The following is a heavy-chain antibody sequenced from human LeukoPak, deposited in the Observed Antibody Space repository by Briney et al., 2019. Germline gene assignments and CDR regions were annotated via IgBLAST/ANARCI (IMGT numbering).Heavy chain of an antibody. J-gene: IGHJ4*02. D-gene: IGHD3-9*01. CDR3: AKGRVRYFDYFDY. CDR1: GLTFSSYA. V-gene: IGHV3-23*01. CDR2: ISGSGGST. Sequence: GGSLRLSCAASGLTFSSYAMSWVRQAPGKGLEWVSAISGSGGSTYYADSVKGRFTISRDNSKNTLYLQMNSLRAEDTAVYYCAKGRVRYFDYFDYWGQGTLVTVSS.